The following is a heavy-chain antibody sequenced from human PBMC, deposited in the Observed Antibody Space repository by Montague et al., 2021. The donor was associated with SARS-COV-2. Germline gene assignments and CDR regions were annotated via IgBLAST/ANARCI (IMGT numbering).Heavy chain of an antibody. CDR1: GGSITSSAYY. V-gene: IGHV4-34*01. CDR2: INHSGST. CDR3: ARSKPVSSFYYYYGMDV. Sequence: SETLSLTCTVSGGSITSSAYYWSWIRQSPGKGLEWIGEINHSGSTNYNPSLKSRVTISVDTSKNQFSLKLSSVTAADTAVYYCARSKPVSSFYYYYGMDVWGQGTTVTVSS. J-gene: IGHJ6*02. D-gene: IGHD1-14*01.